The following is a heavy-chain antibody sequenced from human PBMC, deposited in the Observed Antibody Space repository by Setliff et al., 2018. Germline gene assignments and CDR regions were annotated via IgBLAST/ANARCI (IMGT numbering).Heavy chain of an antibody. D-gene: IGHD1-1*01. CDR1: GAPISSGTYY. CDR2: IHYRGTT. CDR3: ARTGTYRYFDY. V-gene: IGHV4-39*01. J-gene: IGHJ4*02. Sequence: PSETLSLTCTVSGAPISSGTYYWAWIRQPPGKGLEWIGRIHYRGTTYSNASLASRLTISVDTAKNQFSLKLTSVTAADTAVYYCARTGTYRYFDYWGQGTRVTVSS.